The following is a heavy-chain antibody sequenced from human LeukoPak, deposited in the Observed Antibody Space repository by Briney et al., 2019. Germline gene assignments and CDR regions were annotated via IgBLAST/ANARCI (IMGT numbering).Heavy chain of an antibody. Sequence: GGSLRLSCAASGFTFTTYWMTWVRQAPGKGLEWVANINQDGTEKYYVDSVKGRFTISRDNAKNTLYLQINSLSAEDTAVYYCYVHHYYYYMDVWGKGTTVTVSS. CDR3: YVHHYYYYMDV. CDR1: GFTFTTYW. CDR2: INQDGTEK. V-gene: IGHV3-7*01. D-gene: IGHD3-16*01. J-gene: IGHJ6*03.